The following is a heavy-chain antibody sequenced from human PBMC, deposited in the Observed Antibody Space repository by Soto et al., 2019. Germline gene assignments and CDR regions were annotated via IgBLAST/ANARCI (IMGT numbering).Heavy chain of an antibody. D-gene: IGHD6-13*01. J-gene: IGHJ4*02. CDR1: RLTFSNYA. V-gene: IGHV3-23*01. Sequence: EVQVLESGGGLVQPGGSLRLSCVISRLTFSNYALNWVRQAPGNGLEWVSSISGSGDTAYYADSVKGRFTISRDNSKNTLYLQMNSLRVEDTALYYCAKADYSYSWAPGDYWGQGTLVTVSS. CDR2: ISGSGDTA. CDR3: AKADYSYSWAPGDY.